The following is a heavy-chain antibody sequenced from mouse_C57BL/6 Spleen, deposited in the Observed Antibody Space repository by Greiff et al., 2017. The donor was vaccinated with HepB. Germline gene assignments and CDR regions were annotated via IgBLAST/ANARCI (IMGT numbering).Heavy chain of an antibody. CDR3: ARRGVLRRGAMDY. D-gene: IGHD1-1*01. J-gene: IGHJ4*01. V-gene: IGHV1-22*01. CDR1: GYTFTDYN. CDR2: INPNNGGT. Sequence: VQLKQSGPELVKPGASVKMSCKASGYTFTDYNMHWVKQSHGKSLEWIGYINPNNGGTSYNQKFKGKATLTVNKSSSTAYMELRSLTSEDSAVYYCARRGVLRRGAMDYWGQGTSVTVSS.